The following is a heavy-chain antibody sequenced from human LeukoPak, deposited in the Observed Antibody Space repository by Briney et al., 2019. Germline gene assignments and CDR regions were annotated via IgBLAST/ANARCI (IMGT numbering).Heavy chain of an antibody. J-gene: IGHJ5*02. D-gene: IGHD2-2*01. CDR2: INHSGSA. CDR3: ARRIVVVPAATENWFDP. V-gene: IGHV4-34*01. Sequence: SETLSLTCAVYGGSFSGYHWSWIRQPPGKGLEWIGEINHSGSANYNPSLKSRVTISVDTSKNQFSLKLSSVTAADTAVYYCARRIVVVPAATENWFDPWGQGTLVTVSS. CDR1: GGSFSGYH.